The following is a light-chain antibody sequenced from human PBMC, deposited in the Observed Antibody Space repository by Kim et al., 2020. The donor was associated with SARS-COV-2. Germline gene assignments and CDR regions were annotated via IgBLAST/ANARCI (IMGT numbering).Light chain of an antibody. CDR2: GAS. J-gene: IGKJ2*01. Sequence: PGERATLSCRASQSVNSRYLAWYQVKPGQAPRLLIFGASSWATGVPDRFSGSGSGTDFTLTISSLEPEDFAVYYCQQYGTLPYTFGQGTKLEIK. V-gene: IGKV3-20*01. CDR1: QSVNSRY. CDR3: QQYGTLPYT.